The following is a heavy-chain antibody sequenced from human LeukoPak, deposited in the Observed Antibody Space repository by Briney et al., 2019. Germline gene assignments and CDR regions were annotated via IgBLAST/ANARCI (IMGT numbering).Heavy chain of an antibody. V-gene: IGHV3-30*04. Sequence: GRSLRLSCAASGFSFTSYPFHWVRQAPGKGLEWVAVISYDVNDKHYADSVRGRFSISRDDSENTLYLHINSLRDEDTAIYYRARANCGGACYFSGYGMDVWGPGTTVTVSS. J-gene: IGHJ6*02. D-gene: IGHD2-21*02. CDR3: ARANCGGACYFSGYGMDV. CDR2: ISYDVNDK. CDR1: GFSFTSYP.